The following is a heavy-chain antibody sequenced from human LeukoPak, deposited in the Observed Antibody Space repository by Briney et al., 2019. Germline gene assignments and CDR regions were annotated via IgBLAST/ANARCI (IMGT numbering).Heavy chain of an antibody. Sequence: PGGSLRLSCSASGFTFSSYAMHWVRQAPGKGLEYVSAISSNGGSTYYADSVKGRFTISRDNSKNTLYLQMSSLRAEDTAVYYCVKDGGGDIVVVPAAMGINYFYYWGQGTLVTVSS. V-gene: IGHV3-64D*06. D-gene: IGHD2-2*01. CDR2: ISSNGGST. J-gene: IGHJ4*02. CDR3: VKDGGGDIVVVPAAMGINYFYY. CDR1: GFTFSSYA.